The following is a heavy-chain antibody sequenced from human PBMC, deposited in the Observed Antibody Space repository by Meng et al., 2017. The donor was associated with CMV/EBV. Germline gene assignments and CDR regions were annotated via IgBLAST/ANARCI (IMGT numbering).Heavy chain of an antibody. CDR3: AREFAVHRPGYYYYGMDV. Sequence: GESLKISCAASGFTFSSYSMNWVRQAPGKGLEWVSSISSSSSYTYYADSVKGRFTISRDNAKNSLYLQMNSLRAEDTAVYYCAREFAVHRPGYYYYGMDVWGQGTTVTVSS. V-gene: IGHV3-21*01. CDR1: GFTFSSYS. D-gene: IGHD1-14*01. J-gene: IGHJ6*02. CDR2: ISSSSSYT.